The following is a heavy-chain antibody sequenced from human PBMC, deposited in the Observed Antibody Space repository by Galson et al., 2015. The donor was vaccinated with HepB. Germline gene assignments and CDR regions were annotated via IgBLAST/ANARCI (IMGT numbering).Heavy chain of an antibody. V-gene: IGHV3-30-3*01. J-gene: IGHJ4*02. Sequence: LRLSCAASGFTFNIYTMHWVRQAPGKGLEWVATISSARDIPYYADSVKGRFTISRDNSKNMLYLQMNSLRAEDTAVYYCTRDAMGRGSGSYSAFDYWGQGTLVTVSS. CDR1: GFTFNIYT. CDR3: TRDAMGRGSGSYSAFDY. CDR2: ISSARDIP. D-gene: IGHD1-26*01.